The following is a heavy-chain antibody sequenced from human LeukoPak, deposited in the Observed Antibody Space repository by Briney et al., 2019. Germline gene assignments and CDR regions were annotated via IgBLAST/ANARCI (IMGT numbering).Heavy chain of an antibody. D-gene: IGHD1-26*01. V-gene: IGHV4-4*07. CDR3: ARGLFISGSSAMYYFDY. CDR2: TFDSGST. CDR1: GGSISGYL. J-gene: IGHJ4*02. Sequence: PSETLSLTCTVSGGSISGYLWSWIRQPAGKGLEWVGRTFDSGSTSYNPSLESRVTMSVDTPKNQFSLKLSSVTAADTAVYHCARGLFISGSSAMYYFDYWGQGTLVTVSS.